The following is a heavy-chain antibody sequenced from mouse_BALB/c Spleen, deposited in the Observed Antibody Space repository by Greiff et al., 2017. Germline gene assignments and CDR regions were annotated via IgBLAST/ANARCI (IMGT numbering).Heavy chain of an antibody. J-gene: IGHJ3*01. CDR1: GYSITSGYY. V-gene: IGHV3-6*02. Sequence: DVQLQESGPGLVKPSQSLSLTCSVTGYSITSGYYWNWIRQFPGNKLEWMGYISYDGSNNYNPSLKNRISITRDTSKNQFFLKLNSVTTEDTATYYCANYDYDGVFAYWGQGTLVTVSA. D-gene: IGHD2-4*01. CDR2: ISYDGSN. CDR3: ANYDYDGVFAY.